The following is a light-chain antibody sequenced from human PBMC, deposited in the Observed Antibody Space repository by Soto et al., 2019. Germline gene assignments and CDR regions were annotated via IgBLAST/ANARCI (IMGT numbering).Light chain of an antibody. CDR1: NSNIGSNT. CDR3: AAWDDSLNGRV. V-gene: IGLV1-44*01. J-gene: IGLJ1*01. Sequence: VLTQPPSASGTPGQRVTISCSGSNSNIGSNTVNWYQQLPGTAPKLLIYYDNLRPSGVPDRISGSKSGTSASLAISGLQSDDEADYYCAAWDDSLNGRVFGTGTKVTVL. CDR2: YDN.